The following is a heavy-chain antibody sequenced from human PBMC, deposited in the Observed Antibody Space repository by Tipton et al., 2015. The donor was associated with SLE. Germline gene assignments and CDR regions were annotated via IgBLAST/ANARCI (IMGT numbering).Heavy chain of an antibody. CDR2: FYSVGRA. J-gene: IGHJ3*01. Sequence: TLSLTCTVSGGSIGNNYWNWIRQSAGGLEWIGRFYSVGRAALESRLNPSFASRVTMSVDPSKKQLSLTLMSVTAADTAVYFCARIIAGPGDAFDVWGQGTMVTVSS. CDR3: ARIIAGPGDAFDV. V-gene: IGHV4-4*07. CDR1: GGSIGNNY.